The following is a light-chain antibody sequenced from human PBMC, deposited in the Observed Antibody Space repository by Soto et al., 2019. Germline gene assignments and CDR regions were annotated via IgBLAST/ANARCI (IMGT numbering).Light chain of an antibody. Sequence: EIVLTQSPFTLSLSPGERYTLSCMASQSVRTYLAWYQVKPGQAPRLLIYDASSRASGVPARFSGSGSGTDFPLTISSLEPEDFALYYCQQRNSWPPITFGQGTQLDIK. V-gene: IGKV3-11*01. CDR3: QQRNSWPPIT. CDR2: DAS. J-gene: IGKJ5*01. CDR1: QSVRTY.